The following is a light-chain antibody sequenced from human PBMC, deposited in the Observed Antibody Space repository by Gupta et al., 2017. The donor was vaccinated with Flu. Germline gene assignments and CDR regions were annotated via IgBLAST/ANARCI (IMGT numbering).Light chain of an antibody. CDR2: AAS. V-gene: IGKV1-39*01. Sequence: IEMTKPPSSLSASVGDRVTITCRASQSISSYLNWYQQKPGKAPKLLIYAASSLQSGVPSRFSGSGSGTDFTLTISSLQPEDFATYYCQQSDSTPFTFGXGTKVDIK. CDR3: QQSDSTPFT. J-gene: IGKJ3*01. CDR1: QSISSY.